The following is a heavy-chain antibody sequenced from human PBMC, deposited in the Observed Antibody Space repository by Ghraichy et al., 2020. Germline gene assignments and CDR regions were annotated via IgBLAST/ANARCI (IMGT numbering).Heavy chain of an antibody. D-gene: IGHD4-23*01. V-gene: IGHV3-48*02. CDR1: GFTFSSYR. CDR2: ITSTSSTK. J-gene: IGHJ6*02. CDR3: ARGSTVVRFFYNDGMDV. Sequence: GGSLRLSCVGSGFTFSSYRLNWVRQSPGKGLEWVSYITSTSSTKFYADSVKGRFTISRDNAQNSLYLQMNGLRDDDTAVYYCARGSTVVRFFYNDGMDVCGQGTTVTVSS.